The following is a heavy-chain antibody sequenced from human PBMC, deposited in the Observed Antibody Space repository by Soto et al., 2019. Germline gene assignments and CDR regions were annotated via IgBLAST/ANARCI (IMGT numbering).Heavy chain of an antibody. D-gene: IGHD3-22*01. Sequence: SVKVSCKASGGTFSSYAISWVRQAPGQGLEWMGGIIPIFGTANYAQKFQGRVTITADESTSTAYMELNGLRVEDTAMYYCARGDYHDDSGPFSDAFDVWGQGTMVTVSS. J-gene: IGHJ3*01. CDR1: GGTFSSYA. V-gene: IGHV1-69*13. CDR2: IIPIFGTA. CDR3: ARGDYHDDSGPFSDAFDV.